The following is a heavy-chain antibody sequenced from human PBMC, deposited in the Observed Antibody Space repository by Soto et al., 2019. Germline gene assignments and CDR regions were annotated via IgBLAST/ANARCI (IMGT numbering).Heavy chain of an antibody. V-gene: IGHV3-49*04. CDR2: IRSKAYGGTT. D-gene: IGHD6-13*01. Sequence: GGSLRLSCAASGFTFSSYAMSWVRQAPGKGLEWVGFIRSKAYGGTTEYAASVKGRFTISRDDSESIAYLQMNSLKTEDTAVYYCTNQAAGKNYYYYGMDVWGQGTTVTVSS. J-gene: IGHJ6*02. CDR3: TNQAAGKNYYYYGMDV. CDR1: GFTFSSYA.